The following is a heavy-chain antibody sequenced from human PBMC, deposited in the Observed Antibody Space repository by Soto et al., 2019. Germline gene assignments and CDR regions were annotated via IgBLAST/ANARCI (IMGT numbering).Heavy chain of an antibody. V-gene: IGHV1-18*01. Sequence: ASVKVSCKTSGYTFSNYGINWVRQAPGQGLEWMGWISAYNGNTNFAQKLQGRVSLTTDTSTTTAYMGLRSLTSDDTAVYYCARDLVTGYTGYSDYRGQGTLVTVSS. CDR1: GYTFSNYG. CDR3: ARDLVTGYTGYSDY. J-gene: IGHJ4*02. D-gene: IGHD5-12*01. CDR2: ISAYNGNT.